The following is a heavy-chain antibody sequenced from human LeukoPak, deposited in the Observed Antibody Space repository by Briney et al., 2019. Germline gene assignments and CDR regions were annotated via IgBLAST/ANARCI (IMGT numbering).Heavy chain of an antibody. J-gene: IGHJ4*02. Sequence: GGSLRLSCAASGFPFSGNAMSWVRQAPGRGLEWVSGVGGDEKAHYSDFVRGRFTISRDNYKKTVYLQMNSLTVEDTAVYYCAKDLSWWVTADYWGQGVLVTVSS. D-gene: IGHD2-21*02. CDR3: AKDLSWWVTADY. CDR2: VGGDEKA. CDR1: GFPFSGNA. V-gene: IGHV3-23*01.